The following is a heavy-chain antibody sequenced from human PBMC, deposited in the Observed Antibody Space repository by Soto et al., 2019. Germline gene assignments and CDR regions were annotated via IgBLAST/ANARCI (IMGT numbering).Heavy chain of an antibody. CDR1: GGSFSGYY. CDR2: INHSGST. D-gene: IGHD5-12*01. J-gene: IGHJ6*02. CDR3: ARGPIYGMDV. Sequence: TLSLTCAVYGGSFSGYYWSWIRQPPLKGLEWIGEINHSGSTNYNPSLKSRVTISVDTSKNQFSLKLSSVTAADTAVYYCARGPIYGMDVWGQGTTVTVSS. V-gene: IGHV4-34*01.